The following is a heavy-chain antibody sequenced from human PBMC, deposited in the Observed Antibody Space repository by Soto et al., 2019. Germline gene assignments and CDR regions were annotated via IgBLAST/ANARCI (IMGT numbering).Heavy chain of an antibody. V-gene: IGHV2-5*02. D-gene: IGHD3-22*01. CDR3: AHRIVTNNWFDP. CDR2: IYWDDNK. Sequence: QITLKESGPTLVKPTQTLTLTCTFSGFSLSTSGVGVGWIRQPPGKALEWLALIYWDDNKRYSPSLKTRLTITKDTSKNQVVLTMTNTDPVDTATYYCAHRIVTNNWFDPWGQGTLVTVSS. J-gene: IGHJ5*02. CDR1: GFSLSTSGVG.